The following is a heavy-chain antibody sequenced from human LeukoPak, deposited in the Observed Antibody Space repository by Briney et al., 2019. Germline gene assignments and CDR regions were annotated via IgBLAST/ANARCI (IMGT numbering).Heavy chain of an antibody. CDR1: RFTFSSYW. V-gene: IGHV3-7*05. Sequence: TGGSLRLSCAAARFTFSSYWMSWVRQAPGKGLEWVANIKRGGSEKYYVDSVKGRFTISRDNAEKSLYLQMDSLRAEDTAVYYCSTDGGDIAARRYYYFYTMDVWGQGTTVTVSS. CDR2: IKRGGSEK. CDR3: STDGGDIAARRYYYFYTMDV. J-gene: IGHJ6*02. D-gene: IGHD6-6*01.